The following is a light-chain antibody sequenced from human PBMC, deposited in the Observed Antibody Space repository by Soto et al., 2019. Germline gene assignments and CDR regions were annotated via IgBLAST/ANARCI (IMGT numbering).Light chain of an antibody. CDR3: QQHASPPVT. CDR2: DAS. V-gene: IGKV3-20*01. J-gene: IGKJ1*01. Sequence: EIVLTQSPGTLSLSPGERATLSCRASQTVGRDYLGWYQQKPGQAPRLLIYDASYRATGISDRFSGSGSGTDFTLTISRLEPGGFAVYFCQQHASPPVTFGQGTRVELK. CDR1: QTVGRDY.